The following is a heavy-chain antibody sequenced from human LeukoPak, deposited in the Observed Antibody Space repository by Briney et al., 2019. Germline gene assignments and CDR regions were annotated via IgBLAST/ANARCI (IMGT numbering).Heavy chain of an antibody. Sequence: GGSLRLSCAASGFTFSSYNMNWVRQAPGKGLEWVSAISGSGGSTYYADSVKGRFTISRDNSKNTLYLQMNSLRAEDTAVYYCAKASGSYLSSAFDIWGQGTMVTVSS. CDR2: ISGSGGST. CDR3: AKASGSYLSSAFDI. J-gene: IGHJ3*02. V-gene: IGHV3-23*01. D-gene: IGHD1-26*01. CDR1: GFTFSSYN.